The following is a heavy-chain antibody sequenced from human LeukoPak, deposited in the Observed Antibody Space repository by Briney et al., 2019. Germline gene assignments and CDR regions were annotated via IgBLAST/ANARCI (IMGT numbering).Heavy chain of an antibody. J-gene: IGHJ4*02. CDR2: TYSDGSR. CDR1: GFTFSSYA. CDR3: ARVWELSFDY. V-gene: IGHV3-53*01. Sequence: GRSLRLSCAASGFTFSSYAMHWVRQAPGKGLEWVTVTYSDGSRYHAESVKGRFTISRDNSKNTLYLQMNSLRAEDTAVYYCARVWELSFDYWGQGTLVTVSS. D-gene: IGHD1-26*01.